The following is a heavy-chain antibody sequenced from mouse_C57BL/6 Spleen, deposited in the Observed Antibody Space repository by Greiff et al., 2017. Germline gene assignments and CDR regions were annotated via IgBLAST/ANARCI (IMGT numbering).Heavy chain of an antibody. V-gene: IGHV6-6*01. Sequence: EVQVVESGGGLVQPGGSMKLSCAASGFTFSDAWMDWVRQSPEKGLEWVAEIRNKANNHATYYAESVKGRFTISRDDSKSSVYLQMNSLRAEDTGIYYCTTPYGSSPAWFAYWGQGTLVTVSA. CDR3: TTPYGSSPAWFAY. J-gene: IGHJ3*01. CDR1: GFTFSDAW. D-gene: IGHD1-1*01. CDR2: IRNKANNHAT.